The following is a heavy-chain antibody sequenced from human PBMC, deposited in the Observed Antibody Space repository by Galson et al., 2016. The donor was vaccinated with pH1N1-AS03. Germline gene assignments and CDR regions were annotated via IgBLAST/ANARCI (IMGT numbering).Heavy chain of an antibody. D-gene: IGHD3-10*01. CDR2: IDVTDSYF. CDR3: ARLRLVGEPFPGYYAMDV. J-gene: IGHJ6*02. V-gene: IGHV5-10-1*01. CDR1: GSIFTDYW. Sequence: QSGAEVKKPGESLRISCKGSGSIFTDYWITWVRQMPGKGLEWMGRIDVTDSYFNYGPAFQGHVTMSVDKSISTAYLQWSSLQASDTAIYYCARLRLVGEPFPGYYAMDVWGLGTTVTVSS.